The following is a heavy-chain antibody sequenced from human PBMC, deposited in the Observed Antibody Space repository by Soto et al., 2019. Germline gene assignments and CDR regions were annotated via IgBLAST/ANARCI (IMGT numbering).Heavy chain of an antibody. Sequence: QVQLVQSGAEVKKPGSSVKVSCKASGGTFSSYAISWVRQAPGQGLEWMGGIIPIFGTANYAQKFQGRVTITADESTSIAYMELSSLRSEDTAVYYCARDQGTYYYGSGSYSCDYWGQGTLVTVSS. CDR1: GGTFSSYA. CDR3: ARDQGTYYYGSGSYSCDY. D-gene: IGHD3-10*01. J-gene: IGHJ4*02. V-gene: IGHV1-69*12. CDR2: IIPIFGTA.